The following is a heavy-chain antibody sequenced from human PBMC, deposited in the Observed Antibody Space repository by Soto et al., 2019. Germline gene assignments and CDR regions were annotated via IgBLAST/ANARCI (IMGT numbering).Heavy chain of an antibody. J-gene: IGHJ4*02. D-gene: IGHD3-10*01. CDR3: ARDPVATMVQGELDDY. Sequence: QVQLVQSGAEVKKPGSSVKVSCKASGGTFSSYTISWVRQAPGQGLEWMGRIIPILGIANYAQKFQGRVTITADKSTSTAYMELSSLRSEDTAVYYCARDPVATMVQGELDDYWGQGTLVTVSS. CDR1: GGTFSSYT. V-gene: IGHV1-69*08. CDR2: IIPILGIA.